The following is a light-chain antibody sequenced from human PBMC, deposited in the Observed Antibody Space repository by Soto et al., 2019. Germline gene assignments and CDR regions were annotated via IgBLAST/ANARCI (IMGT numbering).Light chain of an antibody. CDR1: QSVRNN. CDR2: GAS. CDR3: QQSGRP. J-gene: IGKJ1*01. Sequence: EIVMTQSPATLSVSPGERATLSCRASQSVRNNLAWYQQKPGQTPRLLIHGASSRATGIPDRFSGSGSGTDFTLTISRLEPEDSAVYYCQQSGRPFGQGTKVDIK. V-gene: IGKV3-20*01.